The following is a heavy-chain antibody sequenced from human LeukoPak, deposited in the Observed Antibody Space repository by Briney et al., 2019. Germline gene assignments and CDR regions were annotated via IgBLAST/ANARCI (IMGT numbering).Heavy chain of an antibody. D-gene: IGHD3-3*01. V-gene: IGHV3-30-3*02. CDR2: ISYDGSNT. CDR1: GFTFSSSA. CDR3: GKTYYDFWSSYYPQDY. J-gene: IGHJ4*02. Sequence: GGSLRLSCAASGFTFSSSAMHWVRQAPGKGLEWVAVISYDGSNTYYADSVKGRFTIARDNSKNALYLQMNSLGAEDTAVYYCGKTYYDFWSSYYPQDYWGQGTLVTVSS.